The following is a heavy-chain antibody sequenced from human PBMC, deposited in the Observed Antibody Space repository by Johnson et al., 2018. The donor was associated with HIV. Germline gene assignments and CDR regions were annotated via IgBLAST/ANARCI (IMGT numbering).Heavy chain of an antibody. J-gene: IGHJ3*01. Sequence: VQLVESGGGVVQPGRSLRLSCAASGFTFSSYGMHWVRQAPGKGLEWVANIKEDGTEKVYVDSVKGRFTISRDNSNNTVYLQMSSLTAEDTAVYYCTKNREPANYDALDVWGQVTMVTVSS. CDR2: IKEDGTEK. V-gene: IGHV3-33*05. D-gene: IGHD1-26*01. CDR3: TKNREPANYDALDV. CDR1: GFTFSSYG.